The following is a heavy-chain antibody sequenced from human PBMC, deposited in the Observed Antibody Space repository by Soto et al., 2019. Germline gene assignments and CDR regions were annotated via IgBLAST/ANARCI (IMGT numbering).Heavy chain of an antibody. J-gene: IGHJ6*02. D-gene: IGHD3-10*01. CDR2: TYYKSKWYN. V-gene: IGHV6-1*01. CDR3: TREGVTMIRGIIYDYYGMDV. CDR1: GDSVSSNSAA. Sequence: RSQTLSLTCAISGDSVSSNSAAWNWIRQSPSRGLEWLGRTYYKSKWYNDYAVSVKSRITIRPDASKNQLSLQLNSVTPEDTAVYYCTREGVTMIRGIIYDYYGMDVWGQGTTVTVSS.